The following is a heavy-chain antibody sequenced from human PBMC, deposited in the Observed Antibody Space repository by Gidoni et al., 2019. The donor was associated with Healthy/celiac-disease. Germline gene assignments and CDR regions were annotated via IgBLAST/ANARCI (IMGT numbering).Heavy chain of an antibody. V-gene: IGHV1-2*02. CDR1: GYTFTGYY. CDR3: ARGLLPYFIYFDY. D-gene: IGHD1-26*01. Sequence: QVQLVQSGAEVKKPGASVTVSCKASGYTFTGYYMHWVRQAPGQGLEWMGWINPNSGGTNYAQKCQGRVTMTRDTSISTAYMELSRLRSDDTAVYYCARGLLPYFIYFDYWGQGTLVTVSS. CDR2: INPNSGGT. J-gene: IGHJ4*02.